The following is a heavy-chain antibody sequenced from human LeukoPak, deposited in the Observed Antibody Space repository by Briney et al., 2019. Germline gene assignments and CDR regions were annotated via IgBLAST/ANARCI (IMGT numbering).Heavy chain of an antibody. Sequence: GGSLRLSCAASGFTFSDYYMSWIRQAPGKGLEWVSYISSSGSTIYYADSVKGRFTISRDNSRNTLHLQMNSLRAEDTAVYYCASKGQADDYGKPDWGQGTLVTVSS. CDR2: ISSSGSTI. CDR1: GFTFSDYY. D-gene: IGHD4-17*01. CDR3: ASKGQADDYGKPD. J-gene: IGHJ4*02. V-gene: IGHV3-11*01.